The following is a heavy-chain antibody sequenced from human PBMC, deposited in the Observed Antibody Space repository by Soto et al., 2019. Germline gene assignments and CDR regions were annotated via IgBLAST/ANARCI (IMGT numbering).Heavy chain of an antibody. CDR2: IIPILGIA. CDR3: ARTPRVVAATLNWFDP. D-gene: IGHD2-15*01. Sequence: SVKVSCKASGGTFSSYTISWVRQAPGQGLEWMGRIIPILGIANYAQKFQGRVTITADKSTSTAYMELSSLRSEDTAVYYCARTPRVVAATLNWFDPWGQGTLVTVSS. J-gene: IGHJ5*02. V-gene: IGHV1-69*02. CDR1: GGTFSSYT.